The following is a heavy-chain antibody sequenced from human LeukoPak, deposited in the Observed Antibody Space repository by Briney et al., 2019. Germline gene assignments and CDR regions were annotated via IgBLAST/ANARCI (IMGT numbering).Heavy chain of an antibody. D-gene: IGHD6-6*01. J-gene: IGHJ6*02. CDR2: IWYDGSNT. CDR3: ARDVTPYSSSNHYGMDV. Sequence: GGSLRLSCAASGFTFNSYGMPWVRQAPGKGLEWVAVIWYDGSNTYHADSVKGRFTISRDNSRNTLYLQMSSLRAEDTAVYYCARDVTPYSSSNHYGMDVWGQGTTVTVSS. V-gene: IGHV3-33*01. CDR1: GFTFNSYG.